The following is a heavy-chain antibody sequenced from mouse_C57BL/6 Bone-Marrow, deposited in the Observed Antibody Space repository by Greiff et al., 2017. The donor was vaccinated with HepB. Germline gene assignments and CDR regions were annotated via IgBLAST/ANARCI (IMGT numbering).Heavy chain of an antibody. CDR3: AREGWLLWYFDV. V-gene: IGHV1-18*01. CDR2: INPNNGGS. CDR1: GYTFTDYN. J-gene: IGHJ1*03. Sequence: EVQLQQSGPELVKPGASVKIPCKASGYTFTDYNMDWVKQSHGKSLEWIGDINPNNGGSIYNQKFKGKATLTVDKSSSTAYMELRSLTSEDTAVYYCAREGWLLWYFDVWGTGTTVTVSS. D-gene: IGHD2-3*01.